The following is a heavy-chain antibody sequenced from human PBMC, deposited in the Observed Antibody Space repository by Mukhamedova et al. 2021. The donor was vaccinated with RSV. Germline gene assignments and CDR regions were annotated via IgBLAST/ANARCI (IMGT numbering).Heavy chain of an antibody. CDR2: ISNSGDRI. D-gene: IGHD1-14*01. J-gene: IGHJ4*02. Sequence: NYDMAWVRQAPGKGLEWVAGISNSGDRIYYTDSVKGRFTFSRDNSKNTLYLQMNSLRAEDTAIYYFSKDAPRTTVCYYFDHWGRG. CDR3: SKDAPRTTVCYYFDH. CDR1: NYD. V-gene: IGHV3-23*01.